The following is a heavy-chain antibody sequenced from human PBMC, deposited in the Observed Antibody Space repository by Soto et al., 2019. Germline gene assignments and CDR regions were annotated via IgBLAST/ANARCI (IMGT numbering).Heavy chain of an antibody. CDR1: GGSISSAYEY. Sequence: PSETLSLTCTVSGGSISSAYEYWSCIRQPPGKGLEWIGYIYYGGSTHYNPSLKSRVIISVDTSKNQFSLKLNSVTAADTAVYYCAREYSSSWFRFDYWGQGTLVTVSS. D-gene: IGHD6-13*01. J-gene: IGHJ4*02. CDR3: AREYSSSWFRFDY. CDR2: IYYGGST. V-gene: IGHV4-30-4*01.